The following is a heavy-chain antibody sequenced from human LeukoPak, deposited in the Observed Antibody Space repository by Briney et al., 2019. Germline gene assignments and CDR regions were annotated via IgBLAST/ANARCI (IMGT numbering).Heavy chain of an antibody. CDR3: ARIGATASVYDY. V-gene: IGHV2-70*11. Sequence: SGPALVKPTQTLTLTCTFSGFSLRTSGMCVSWIRQPPGKALEWLARIDWDDDKYYSTSLKTRLTISKDTSKNQVVLTMTNMDPVDTATYYCARIGATASVYDYWGQGTLVTVSS. J-gene: IGHJ4*02. CDR2: IDWDDDK. CDR1: GFSLRTSGMC. D-gene: IGHD1-26*01.